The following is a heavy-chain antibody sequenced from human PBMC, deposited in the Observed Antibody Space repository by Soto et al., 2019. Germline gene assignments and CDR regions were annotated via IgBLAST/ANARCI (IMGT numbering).Heavy chain of an antibody. CDR1: GYTFTGYY. CDR3: ARARITIFGVVIIEWFDP. J-gene: IGHJ5*02. CDR2: ISAYNGNT. D-gene: IGHD3-3*01. V-gene: IGHV1-18*04. Sequence: ASVKVSCKASGYTFTGYYMHWVRQAPGQGLEWMGWISAYNGNTNYAQKLQGRVTMTTDTSTSTAYMELRSLRSDDTAVYYCARARITIFGVVIIEWFDPWGQGTLVTVSS.